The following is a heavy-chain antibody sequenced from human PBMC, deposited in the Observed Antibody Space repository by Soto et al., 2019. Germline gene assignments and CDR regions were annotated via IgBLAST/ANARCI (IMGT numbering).Heavy chain of an antibody. CDR1: GGSISSYY. J-gene: IGHJ6*03. CDR3: ARRVGGVAAKGWDYYYYYMDV. D-gene: IGHD2-15*01. Sequence: QVQLQESGPGLVKPSETLSLTCTVSGGSISSYYWSWIRQPPGKGLEGIGYSYYSGSTKYNPSLMSRVTISVDTSKNHLSLKLSSVTAADTAVYYCARRVGGVAAKGWDYYYYYMDVWGEGTTVTVSS. V-gene: IGHV4-59*08. CDR2: SYYSGST.